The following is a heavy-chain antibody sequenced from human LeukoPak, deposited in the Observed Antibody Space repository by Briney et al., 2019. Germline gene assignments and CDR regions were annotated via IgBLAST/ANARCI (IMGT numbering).Heavy chain of an antibody. CDR3: ARDLGSSATSTNWFDP. V-gene: IGHV1-18*01. CDR1: GYTFTSYG. CDR2: ISAYNGNT. Sequence: ASVKVSCKASGYTFTSYGINWVRQAPGQGLEWMGWISAYNGNTNYAQTLQGRVTMTTDTSTSTAYMELRSLRSDDTAVYYCARDLGSSATSTNWFDPWGQGTLVTVSS. D-gene: IGHD6-6*01. J-gene: IGHJ5*02.